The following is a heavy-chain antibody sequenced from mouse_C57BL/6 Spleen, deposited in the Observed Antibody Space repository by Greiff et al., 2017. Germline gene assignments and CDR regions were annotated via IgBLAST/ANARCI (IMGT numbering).Heavy chain of an antibody. V-gene: IGHV5-17*01. J-gene: IGHJ3*01. CDR1: GFTFSDYG. CDR3: ARGTWFAY. CDR2: ISSGSSTI. Sequence: EVQRVESGGGLVKPGGSLKLSCAASGFTFSDYGMHWVRQAPEQGLEWVAYISSGSSTIYYAATVKGRFTISRDNAKNTLFLQVTSLRSEDTAMYYCARGTWFAYWGQGTLVTVSA.